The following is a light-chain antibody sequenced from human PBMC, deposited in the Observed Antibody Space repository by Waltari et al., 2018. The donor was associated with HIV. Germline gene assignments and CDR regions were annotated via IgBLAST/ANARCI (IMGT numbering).Light chain of an antibody. J-gene: IGKJ4*01. Sequence: EIVMTQSPATLSVSHGERATLSCRASQSVSSNLAWYQQKAGQAPRLLIYGASTRATGIPARFSGSGSGTEFTLTISSLQSEDFAVYYCQQYNNWPPLTFGGGTKVEIK. CDR1: QSVSSN. V-gene: IGKV3-15*01. CDR2: GAS. CDR3: QQYNNWPPLT.